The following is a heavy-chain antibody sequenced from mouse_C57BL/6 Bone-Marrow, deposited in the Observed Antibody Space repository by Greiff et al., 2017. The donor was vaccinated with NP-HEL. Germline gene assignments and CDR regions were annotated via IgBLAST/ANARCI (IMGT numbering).Heavy chain of an antibody. CDR1: GYSITSGYY. D-gene: IGHD4-1*01. CDR3: ARGEKTGTY. Sequence: EVQLQESGPGLVKPSQSLSLTCSVTGYSITSGYYWNWIRQFPGNKLEWMGYISYDGSNNYNPSLKNRISITRYTSKNQFFLKLNSVTTEDTATYYCARGEKTGTYWGQGTTLTVSS. CDR2: ISYDGSN. V-gene: IGHV3-6*01. J-gene: IGHJ2*01.